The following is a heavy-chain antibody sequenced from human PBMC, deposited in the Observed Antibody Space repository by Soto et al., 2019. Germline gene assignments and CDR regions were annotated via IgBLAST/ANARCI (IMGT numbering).Heavy chain of an antibody. CDR2: IYPGDSDT. J-gene: IGHJ6*02. CDR3: ARLQLGIAAAGTVYYYYGMDV. Sequence: GESLKISCKGSGYSFTSYWIGWVRQMPGKGLEWMGIIYPGDSDTRYSPSFQGQVTISADKSISTAYLQWSSLKASDTAMYYCARLQLGIAAAGTVYYYYGMDVWGQGTTVTV. CDR1: GYSFTSYW. V-gene: IGHV5-51*01. D-gene: IGHD6-13*01.